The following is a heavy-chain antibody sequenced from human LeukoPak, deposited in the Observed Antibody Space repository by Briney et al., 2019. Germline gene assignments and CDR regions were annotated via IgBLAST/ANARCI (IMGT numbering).Heavy chain of an antibody. CDR2: FDPEDGET. J-gene: IGHJ3*02. CDR1: GYTLTELS. CDR3: ATRITMIVLDAFDI. V-gene: IGHV1-24*01. Sequence: ASVKVSCKVSGYTLTELSMHWVRQAPGKGLEWMGGFDPEDGETIYAQKFQGRVTMTEDTSTDTAYMELSSLRSEDTAVYYCATRITMIVLDAFDIWGQGTMVTVSS. D-gene: IGHD3-22*01.